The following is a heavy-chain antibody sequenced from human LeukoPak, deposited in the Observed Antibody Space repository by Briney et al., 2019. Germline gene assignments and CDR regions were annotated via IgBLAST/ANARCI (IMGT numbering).Heavy chain of an antibody. CDR2: IYYSGST. D-gene: IGHD3-22*01. J-gene: IGHJ4*02. V-gene: IGHV4-59*01. CDR3: ARERLGCYDRSDLDY. CDR1: GGSISSYY. Sequence: SETLSLTCTVSGGSISSYYWNWIRQPPGKGLEWIGYIYYSGSTNYNPSLKSRVTTSVDTSKNQFSLKLSSVTAADTAVYYCARERLGCYDRSDLDYWGQGTLVTVSS.